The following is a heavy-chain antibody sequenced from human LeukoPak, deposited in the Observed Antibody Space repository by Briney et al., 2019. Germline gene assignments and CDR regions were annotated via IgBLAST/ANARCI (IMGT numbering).Heavy chain of an antibody. CDR2: ISGGGDST. V-gene: IGHV3-23*01. Sequence: PGGSLRLSCAASGFTFSDYAMTWVRQTPGKGLEWVSVISGGGDSTDYAESVKGRFTISRDNSKNTLYLQMNSLRTEDTAAYYCAKQSVLITGRDDALDLWGQGTMVIVSS. CDR1: GFTFSDYA. J-gene: IGHJ3*01. CDR3: AKQSVLITGRDDALDL. D-gene: IGHD2-8*02.